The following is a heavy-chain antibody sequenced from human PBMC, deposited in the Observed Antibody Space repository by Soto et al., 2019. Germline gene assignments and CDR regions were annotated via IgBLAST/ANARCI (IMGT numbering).Heavy chain of an antibody. CDR2: IYHRGST. D-gene: IGHD3-22*01. Sequence: QVQLQESGPGLVKPSRTLSLTCAVSGGSISSSNWWSWVRQPPGKGLEWLAEIYHRGSTNYNPSLKSRVTISVDKSKNTFYLKMSSVTAADTAVYYCANQSSGYRRGWFDPWGQGTLVTVSS. CDR1: GGSISSSNW. V-gene: IGHV4-4*02. J-gene: IGHJ5*02. CDR3: ANQSSGYRRGWFDP.